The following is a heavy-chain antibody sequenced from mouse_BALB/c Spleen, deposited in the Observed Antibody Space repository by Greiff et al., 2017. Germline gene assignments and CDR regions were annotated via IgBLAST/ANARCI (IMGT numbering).Heavy chain of an antibody. J-gene: IGHJ4*01. CDR3: ARPYYGKAYAMDY. CDR2: INPYNGDT. V-gene: IGHV1-20*02. D-gene: IGHD2-10*01. Sequence: EVQLQQSGPELVKPGASVKISCKASGYSFTGYFMNWVMQSHGKSLEWIGRINPYNGDTFYNQKFKGKATLTVDKSSSTAHMELRSLASEDSAVYYCARPYYGKAYAMDYWGQGTSVTVSS. CDR1: GYSFTGYF.